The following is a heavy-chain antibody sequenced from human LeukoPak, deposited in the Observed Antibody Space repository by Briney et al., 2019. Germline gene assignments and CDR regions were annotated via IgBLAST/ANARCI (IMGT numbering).Heavy chain of an antibody. CDR1: GFTFSSYS. D-gene: IGHD2-21*02. J-gene: IGHJ4*02. CDR2: ISSSNSSI. CDR3: ARRVTPNSFDY. V-gene: IGHV3-21*01. Sequence: PGGSLRLACAASGFTFSSYSMNWVRQAPGKGLEWVSSISSSNSSIHYADSVEGRFTISRDNAKNSLYLQMNSLRAEDTAVYYCARRVTPNSFDYWGQGTLVIVSS.